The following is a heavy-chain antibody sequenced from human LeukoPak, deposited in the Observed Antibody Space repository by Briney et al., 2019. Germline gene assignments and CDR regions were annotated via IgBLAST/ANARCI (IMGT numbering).Heavy chain of an antibody. J-gene: IGHJ5*02. Sequence: GGSLILSCAASGFTFSGSAIHWVRRSFGKGLEWIGHIDKEKNSYATASAYAVSVEGRFTVSRDDSKNMAFLQMSGLKTEDTALYFCTRDSGTYNWLDPWGQGTLVTVSS. CDR3: TRDSGTYNWLDP. V-gene: IGHV3-73*01. CDR2: IDKEKNSYAT. CDR1: GFTFSGSA. D-gene: IGHD1-26*01.